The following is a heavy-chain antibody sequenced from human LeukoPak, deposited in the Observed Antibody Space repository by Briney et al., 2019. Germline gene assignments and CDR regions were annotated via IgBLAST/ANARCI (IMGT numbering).Heavy chain of an antibody. Sequence: PGGSLRLSCAASGFTLSDYYMSWIRQAPGKGLEWLSYISGFSNYTKYADSVKGRFPISRENDKNSLSAEIHSLRGEHTAVYYCAKNYDKNSGNHFFDYWGQGTRVTVSS. CDR2: ISGFSNYT. CDR1: GFTLSDYY. V-gene: IGHV3-11*03. CDR3: AKNYDKNSGNHFFDY. D-gene: IGHD3-9*01. J-gene: IGHJ4*02.